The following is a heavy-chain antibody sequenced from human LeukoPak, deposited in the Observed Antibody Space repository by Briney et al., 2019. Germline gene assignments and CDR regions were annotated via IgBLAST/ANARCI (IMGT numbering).Heavy chain of an antibody. J-gene: IGHJ4*02. CDR3: ARGRVRSSWSSIDY. V-gene: IGHV1-18*01. CDR1: VYTFTSYG. Sequence: ASVKVSCKASVYTFTSYGISLVRQAPGQGLEWMGWISAYNGNTNYAQKLQGRVTMTTDTSTSTAYMELRSLRSDDTAVYYCARGRVRSSWSSIDYWGQGTLVTVSS. D-gene: IGHD6-13*01. CDR2: ISAYNGNT.